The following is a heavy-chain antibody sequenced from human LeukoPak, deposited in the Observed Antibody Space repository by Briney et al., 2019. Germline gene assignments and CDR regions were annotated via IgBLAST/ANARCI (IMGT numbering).Heavy chain of an antibody. J-gene: IGHJ4*02. V-gene: IGHV3-21*01. CDR1: GFIISDYS. D-gene: IGHD3-22*01. Sequence: KAGGSLRLSCAASGFIISDYSMSWVRQAPGKGLQWVSSISSGGSYIYYVDSVKGRFTISRDNAKNSLYLQMNSLRAEDTAVYYCARIALSPDFDYWGQGTLVTVSS. CDR3: ARIALSPDFDY. CDR2: ISSGGSYI.